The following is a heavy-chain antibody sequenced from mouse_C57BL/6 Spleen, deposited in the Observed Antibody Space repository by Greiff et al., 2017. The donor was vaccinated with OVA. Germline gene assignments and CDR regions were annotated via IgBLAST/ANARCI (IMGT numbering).Heavy chain of an antibody. Sequence: EVQLQQSGPELVKPGASVKISCKASGYTFTDYYMNWVKQSHGKSLEWIGDINPNNGGTSYNQKFKGKATLTVDKSSSTAYMELRSLTSEDSAVYYCARWRIYYGNCLYFDVWGTGTTVTVSS. D-gene: IGHD2-1*01. CDR1: GYTFTDYY. J-gene: IGHJ1*03. CDR2: INPNNGGT. CDR3: ARWRIYYGNCLYFDV. V-gene: IGHV1-26*01.